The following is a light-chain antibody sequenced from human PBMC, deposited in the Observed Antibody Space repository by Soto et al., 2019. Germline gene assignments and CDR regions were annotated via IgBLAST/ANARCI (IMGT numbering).Light chain of an antibody. V-gene: IGLV2-23*02. CDR3: CSYAGSHVI. J-gene: IGLJ2*01. CDR2: DVS. CDR1: SSDVGSYNL. Sequence: QSALTQPASVSGSPGQSITISCAGTSSDVGSYNLVSWFQQHPDRAPKLLIYDVSERPSGVSNRSSGSKSGNTASLTISGLQAEDEGDYYCCSYAGSHVIFGGGTKLTVL.